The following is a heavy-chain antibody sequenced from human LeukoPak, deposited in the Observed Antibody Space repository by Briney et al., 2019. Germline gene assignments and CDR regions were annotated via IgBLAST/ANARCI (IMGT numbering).Heavy chain of an antibody. V-gene: IGHV4-39*07. J-gene: IGHJ4*02. Sequence: PSETLSLTCTVSGGSISSSSYYWGWIRQPPGKGLEWIGSIYYSGSTYYNPSLKSRVTISGDTSKNHFSLKLSSVTAADTAVYYCARLGESGWFGESPFDYWGQGTLVTVSS. D-gene: IGHD3-10*01. CDR3: ARLGESGWFGESPFDY. CDR2: IYYSGST. CDR1: GGSISSSSYY.